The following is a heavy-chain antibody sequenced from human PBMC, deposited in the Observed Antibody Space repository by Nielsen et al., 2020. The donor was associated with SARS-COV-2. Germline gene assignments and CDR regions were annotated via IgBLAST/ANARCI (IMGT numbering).Heavy chain of an antibody. Sequence: ESLMIPCAASGFPLHIYAMARVRRAPGRGLEWVAGTSASGASTYYADSVKGRFSISRDNSRNTLYLQMNSLRVEDTAIYFCAKDDVVRGDAYDIWGQGTVVTVSS. D-gene: IGHD3-10*01. J-gene: IGHJ3*02. CDR3: AKDDVVRGDAYDI. CDR1: GFPLHIYA. CDR2: TSASGAST. V-gene: IGHV3-23*01.